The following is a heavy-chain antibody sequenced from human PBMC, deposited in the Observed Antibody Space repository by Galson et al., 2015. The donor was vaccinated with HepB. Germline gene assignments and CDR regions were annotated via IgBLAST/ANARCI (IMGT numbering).Heavy chain of an antibody. J-gene: IGHJ4*02. CDR2: ISTYDGNT. CDR1: GYTFTSYG. D-gene: IGHD3-22*01. CDR3: ARVWAPMIVVSSQYFDY. Sequence: SVKVSCKASGYTFTSYGISWVRQAPGQGLEWTGWISTYDGNTNYAQKLRGRVTMTTDTSTRTAYMELRSLRSDDTAVYYCARVWAPMIVVSSQYFDYWGQGTLVTVSS. V-gene: IGHV1-18*04.